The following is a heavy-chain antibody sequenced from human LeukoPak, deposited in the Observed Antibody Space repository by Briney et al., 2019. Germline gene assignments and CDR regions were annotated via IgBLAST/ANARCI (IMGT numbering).Heavy chain of an antibody. CDR3: AKDIGSASYYYMDV. V-gene: IGHV3-9*01. CDR1: GFTFYDYA. J-gene: IGHJ6*03. Sequence: PGRSLRLSCAASGFTFYDYAMHWVRQAPGKGLEWVSGISWDSGSIGYADSVKGRFTISRDKAKNSLYLQMNSLRAEDTALYYCAKDIGSASYYYMDVWGQGTAVTVSS. CDR2: ISWDSGSI. D-gene: IGHD3-10*01.